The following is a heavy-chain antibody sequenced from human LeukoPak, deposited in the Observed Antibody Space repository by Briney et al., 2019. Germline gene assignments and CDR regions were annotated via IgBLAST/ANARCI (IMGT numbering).Heavy chain of an antibody. Sequence: PGGSLRLSCVASGFSLSRYWMSWVRQAPAKGLEWVANRKEDGSEQYYADCLKGRFNISRDNVKNSLYLHINSLRAEDTAVYYCARDSFETDIDYWGQGTLVTVSS. CDR1: GFSLSRYW. CDR3: ARDSFETDIDY. V-gene: IGHV3-7*01. D-gene: IGHD1-14*01. J-gene: IGHJ4*02. CDR2: RKEDGSEQ.